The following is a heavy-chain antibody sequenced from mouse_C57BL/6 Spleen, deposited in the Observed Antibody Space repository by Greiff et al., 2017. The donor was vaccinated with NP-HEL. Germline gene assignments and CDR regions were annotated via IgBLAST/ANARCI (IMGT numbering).Heavy chain of an antibody. Sequence: EVQGVESGGGLVQPKGSLKLSCAASGFSFNTYAMNWVRQAPGKGLEWVARIRSKSNNYATYYADSVKDRFTISRDDSESMLYLQMNNLKTEDTAMYYCVRSVAHYAMDYWGQGTSVTVSS. CDR2: IRSKSNNYAT. CDR1: GFSFNTYA. J-gene: IGHJ4*01. D-gene: IGHD1-1*01. CDR3: VRSVAHYAMDY. V-gene: IGHV10-1*01.